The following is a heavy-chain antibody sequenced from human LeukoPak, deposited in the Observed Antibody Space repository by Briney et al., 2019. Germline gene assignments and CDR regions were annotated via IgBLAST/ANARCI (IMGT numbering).Heavy chain of an antibody. Sequence: GGSLRLSCAASGFTFSSYAMSWVRQAPGKGLEWVSAISDSGSSTYYADSVKGRFTISRDNSKNTLHLQMNSLRAEDTAIYYCAKEVGYYDSSGYYWGQGTLVTVSS. V-gene: IGHV3-23*01. CDR2: ISDSGSST. CDR1: GFTFSSYA. D-gene: IGHD3-22*01. J-gene: IGHJ4*02. CDR3: AKEVGYYDSSGYY.